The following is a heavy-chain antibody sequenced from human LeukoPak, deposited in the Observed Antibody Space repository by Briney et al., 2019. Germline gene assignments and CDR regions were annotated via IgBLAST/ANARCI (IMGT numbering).Heavy chain of an antibody. CDR1: GFTFSDYG. CDR3: VKDMKIKAAGYYFDY. Sequence: GGSLRLSCAVSGFTFSDYGMHWVRQAPGKGLEWVAVIANDGRDKKYADSVRGRFTISRGNSKNTVYLQMNSLRAEDTAVFYCVKDMKIKAAGYYFDYWGQGTLVTVSS. D-gene: IGHD6-13*01. J-gene: IGHJ4*02. CDR2: IANDGRDK. V-gene: IGHV3-30*18.